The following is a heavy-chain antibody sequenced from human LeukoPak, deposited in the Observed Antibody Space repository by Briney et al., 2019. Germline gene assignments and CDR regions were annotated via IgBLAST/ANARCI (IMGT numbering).Heavy chain of an antibody. CDR3: ARDYGLYSLDF. D-gene: IGHD3-10*01. J-gene: IGHJ4*02. Sequence: SETLSLTCSVSGYSISSGYYWGWIRQPPGKGLEWIGSLYHGGSTYYNPSLKSRITTSVDTSKNQFSLKLRSVVAADTAVYYCARDYGLYSLDFWGQGTLVAVSS. V-gene: IGHV4-38-2*02. CDR2: LYHGGST. CDR1: GYSISSGYY.